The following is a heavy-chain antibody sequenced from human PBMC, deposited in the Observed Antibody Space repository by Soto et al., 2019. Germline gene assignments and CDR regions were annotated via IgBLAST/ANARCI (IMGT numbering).Heavy chain of an antibody. J-gene: IGHJ4*02. CDR2: INHSGST. V-gene: IGHV4-34*01. CDR3: ARALGYTYGHLPIDY. CDR1: GGSFRGYY. Sequence: SETLSLTCAVYGGSFRGYYRSWIRQPPGKGLEWIGEINHSGSTNYNPSHKSQVNISVDTSKNQFSLKLNSVTAADTAVYYCARALGYTYGHLPIDYWGQG. D-gene: IGHD7-27*01.